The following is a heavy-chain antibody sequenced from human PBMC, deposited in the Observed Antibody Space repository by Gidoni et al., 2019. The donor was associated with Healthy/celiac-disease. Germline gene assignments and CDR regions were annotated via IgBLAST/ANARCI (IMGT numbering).Heavy chain of an antibody. Sequence: EVQLVESGGGLVKPGGSLRLSCAASGFTFSSYSMHWVRQAPGQGLEGVSSISSSSSYIYYADSVKGRFTISRDNAKNSLYLQMNSLRAEDTAVYYCARDQNERAVAGYYYYGMDVWGQGTTVTVSS. CDR3: ARDQNERAVAGYYYYGMDV. CDR2: ISSSSSYI. V-gene: IGHV3-21*01. J-gene: IGHJ6*02. CDR1: GFTFSSYS. D-gene: IGHD6-19*01.